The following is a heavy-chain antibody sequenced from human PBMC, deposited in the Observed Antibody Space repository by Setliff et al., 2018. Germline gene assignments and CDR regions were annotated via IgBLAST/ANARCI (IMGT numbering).Heavy chain of an antibody. CDR2: ISSYNTDIT. Sequence: APVKVSCKASGYIFSSYGISWVRQAPGQGLQWMGWISSYNTDITNYAERFQGRITMTTDTSTSAAYMELRGLRSDDTAIYYCAISTLSICSGGSCPNVFDVWGPGTLVTVSS. CDR1: GYIFSSYG. D-gene: IGHD2-15*01. J-gene: IGHJ3*01. V-gene: IGHV1-18*01. CDR3: AISTLSICSGGSCPNVFDV.